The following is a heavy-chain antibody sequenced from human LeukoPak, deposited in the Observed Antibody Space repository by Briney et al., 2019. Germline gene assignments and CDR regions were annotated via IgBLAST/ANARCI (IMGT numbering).Heavy chain of an antibody. V-gene: IGHV3-30*02. J-gene: IGHJ4*02. CDR1: GFTFSSYG. CDR2: IRYDGSNK. CDR3: AKDTGDSYNYDY. D-gene: IGHD5-24*01. Sequence: GGSLRLSCAASGFTFSSYGMHWVRQAPGKGLEWVAFIRYDGSNKYYADSVKGRFTISRDNSKNTLYLQMNSLRAEDTAVYYCAKDTGDSYNYDYWGQGTLVTVSS.